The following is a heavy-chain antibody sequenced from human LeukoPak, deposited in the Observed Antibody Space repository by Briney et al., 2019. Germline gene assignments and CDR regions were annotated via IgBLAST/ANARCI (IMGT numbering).Heavy chain of an antibody. CDR2: IKEDGSAK. CDR3: ARESVYAMD. V-gene: IGHV3-7*01. D-gene: IGHD2-8*01. CDR1: GFTFSTYW. J-gene: IGHJ4*02. Sequence: GGSLRLSCAATGFTFSTYWMTWVRQAPGKGLEWVANIKEDGSAKYYVDSVKGRFTISRDNAKNSLYLQMDSLRDEDTAIYYCARESVYAMDWGQGTLVTVSS.